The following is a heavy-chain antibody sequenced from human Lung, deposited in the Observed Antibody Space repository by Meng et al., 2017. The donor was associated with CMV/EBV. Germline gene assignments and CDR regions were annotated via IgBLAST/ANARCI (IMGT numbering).Heavy chain of an antibody. V-gene: IGHV4-39*01. CDR3: ARQKGRPYCSSTSCYFDY. J-gene: IGHJ4*02. CDR2: IYYSGST. Sequence: SISSSSYYWGWIRQPPGKGLEWIGSIYYSGSTYYNPSLKSRVTISVDTSKNQFSLKLSSVTAADTAVYYCARQKGRPYCSSTSCYFDYWGQGTLVTVS. D-gene: IGHD2-2*01. CDR1: SISSSSYY.